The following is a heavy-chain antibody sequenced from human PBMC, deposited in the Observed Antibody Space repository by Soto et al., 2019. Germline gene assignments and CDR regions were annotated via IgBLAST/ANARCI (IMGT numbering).Heavy chain of an antibody. J-gene: IGHJ5*02. Sequence: ASLQVSCKASGYTFASYGSIWVRQAHGQGLEWMGWISAYNGNTNYAQKLQGRVTMTTDTSTSTAYMELRSLRSDDTAVYYCARYCSGGSCYSGLFDPWGQGTLVTVSS. CDR2: ISAYNGNT. CDR1: GYTFASYG. D-gene: IGHD2-15*01. V-gene: IGHV1-18*01. CDR3: ARYCSGGSCYSGLFDP.